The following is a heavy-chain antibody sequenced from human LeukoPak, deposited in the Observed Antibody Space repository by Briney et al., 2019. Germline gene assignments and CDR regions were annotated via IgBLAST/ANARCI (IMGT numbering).Heavy chain of an antibody. CDR3: ARRSAYDSSGYYQYYFDY. CDR1: GYSFTSYW. CDR2: IYPGDSDT. D-gene: IGHD3-22*01. Sequence: GESLKISCKGSGYSFTSYWIGWVRQMPGKGLEWMGIIYPGDSDTRYSASFQGQVTISADKSISTAYLQWSSLKASDTAMYYCARRSAYDSSGYYQYYFDYWGQGTLVTVSS. V-gene: IGHV5-51*01. J-gene: IGHJ4*02.